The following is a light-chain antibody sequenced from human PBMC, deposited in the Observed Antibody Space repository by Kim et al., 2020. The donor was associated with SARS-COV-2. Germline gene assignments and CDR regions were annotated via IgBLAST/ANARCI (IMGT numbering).Light chain of an antibody. Sequence: APGERASLACRASQSVSSGNLAWYPRIPGQPPRLLIYGASSRATGIPDRFNGSGSGTDFTLTISRLEPEDFAVYYCQQYGSSPRTFGQGTKLEI. V-gene: IGKV3-20*01. CDR1: QSVSSGN. CDR3: QQYGSSPRT. J-gene: IGKJ2*01. CDR2: GAS.